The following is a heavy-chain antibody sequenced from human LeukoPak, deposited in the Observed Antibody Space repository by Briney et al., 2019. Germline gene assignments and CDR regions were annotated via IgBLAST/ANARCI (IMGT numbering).Heavy chain of an antibody. CDR1: GFTFSSYE. J-gene: IGHJ4*02. CDR2: ISSSGSTI. V-gene: IGHV3-48*03. Sequence: PGGSLRFSCAASGFTFSSYEMNWVCQAPGKGLEWVSYISSSGSTIYYADSVKGRFTISRDNAKNSLYLQMNSLRAEDTAVYYCAREPSGYYSDYWGQGTLVTVSS. CDR3: AREPSGYYSDY. D-gene: IGHD3-22*01.